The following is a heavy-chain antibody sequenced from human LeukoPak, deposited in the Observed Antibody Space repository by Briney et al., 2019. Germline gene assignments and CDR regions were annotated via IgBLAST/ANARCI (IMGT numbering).Heavy chain of an antibody. CDR1: GFTFSSYG. J-gene: IGHJ6*02. CDR2: ITGSGGST. D-gene: IGHD6-13*01. CDR3: ARVGTAASYGMDV. V-gene: IGHV3-23*01. Sequence: GGSLRLSCAASGFTFSSYGMNWVRQAPGKGLEWVSSITGSGGSTYNADSVKGRFTISRDNAKNSLYLQMNSLRAEDTAVYYCARVGTAASYGMDVWGQGTTVTVSS.